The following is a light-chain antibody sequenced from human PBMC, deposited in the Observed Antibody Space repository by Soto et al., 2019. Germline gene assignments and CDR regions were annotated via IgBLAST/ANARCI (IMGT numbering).Light chain of an antibody. J-gene: IGKJ1*01. V-gene: IGKV3-20*01. CDR1: QNITNNY. Sequence: EIVLPPSPGTLSLSPGERATLPCRASQNITNNYVAWYQHKPGQAPRLLIYGASSRATGIPVRFSGSGSGTDFTLTISRLEPEDFAVYYCQQHGNSPRTFGQGTKVDIK. CDR3: QQHGNSPRT. CDR2: GAS.